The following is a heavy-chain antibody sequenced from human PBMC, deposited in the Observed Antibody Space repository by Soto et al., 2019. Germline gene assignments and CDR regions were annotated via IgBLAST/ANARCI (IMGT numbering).Heavy chain of an antibody. J-gene: IGHJ6*02. CDR2: IYYSGST. CDR3: ARVSRTRSGSYSYYYYGMDV. V-gene: IGHV4-59*01. Sequence: SETRSLTWTVSGGSISSYCWSWIRQPPGKGLEWIGYIYYSGSTNYNPSLKSRVTISVDTSKNQFSLKLSSVTAADTAVYYCARVSRTRSGSYSYYYYGMDVWGQGTTVTVSS. D-gene: IGHD3-10*01. CDR1: GGSISSYC.